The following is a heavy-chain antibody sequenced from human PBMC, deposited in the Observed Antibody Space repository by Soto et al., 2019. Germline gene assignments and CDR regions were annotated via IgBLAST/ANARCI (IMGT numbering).Heavy chain of an antibody. V-gene: IGHV3-33*01. J-gene: IGHJ4*02. Sequence: VRLSCEASGFTFSSYGMHWVRQAPGKGLEWVAFIWHDGGNKFYAESVKGRFTISRDNSKNTLYLQMTSLSAEDTAMYYCARDGDVNTGFGKDYWGQATQVTSPQ. CDR3: ARDGDVNTGFGKDY. CDR2: IWHDGGNK. D-gene: IGHD3-16*01. CDR1: GFTFSSYG.